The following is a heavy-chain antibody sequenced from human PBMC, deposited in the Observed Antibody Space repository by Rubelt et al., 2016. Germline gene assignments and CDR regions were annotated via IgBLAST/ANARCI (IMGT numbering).Heavy chain of an antibody. J-gene: IGHJ4*02. CDR1: GGSISSSSYY. D-gene: IGHD6-6*01. CDR3: QAIAARRDY. V-gene: IGHV4-39*01. CDR2: IYYSGST. Sequence: QLQLQESGPGLVKPSETLSLTCTVSGGSISSSSYYWGWIRQPPGKGLEWIGSIYYSGSTYYNPSLKRRVTISVDTSKNQFSLKLSVVTAADTAVYYCQAIAARRDYWGQGTLVTVSS.